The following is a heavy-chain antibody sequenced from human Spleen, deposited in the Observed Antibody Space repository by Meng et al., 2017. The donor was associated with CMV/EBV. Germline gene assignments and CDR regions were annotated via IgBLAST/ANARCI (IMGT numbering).Heavy chain of an antibody. Sequence: SVKVSCKASGGTFSSYANSWVRQAPGQGLEWMGGIIPIFGTANYAQKFQGRVTITTDESTSTAYMELSSLRSEDTAVYYCARVPVATNCSSTSCYYYYYGMDVWGQGTTVTVSS. CDR3: ARVPVATNCSSTSCYYYYYGMDV. V-gene: IGHV1-69*05. CDR1: GGTFSSYA. CDR2: IIPIFGTA. J-gene: IGHJ6*02. D-gene: IGHD2-2*01.